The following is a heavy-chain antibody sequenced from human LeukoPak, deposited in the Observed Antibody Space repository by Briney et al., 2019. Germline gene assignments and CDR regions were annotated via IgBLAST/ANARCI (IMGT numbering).Heavy chain of an antibody. CDR3: ARDHFGTVTTYYFDY. CDR1: GGSFSGYY. Sequence: SETLSLTCAVYGGSFSGYYWSWIRQPPGKGLEWIGEINHSGSTNYNPSLKSRVTISVDTSKNQFSLKLSSVTAADTAVYYCARDHFGTVTTYYFDYWGQGTLVTVSS. J-gene: IGHJ4*02. D-gene: IGHD4-17*01. CDR2: INHSGST. V-gene: IGHV4-34*01.